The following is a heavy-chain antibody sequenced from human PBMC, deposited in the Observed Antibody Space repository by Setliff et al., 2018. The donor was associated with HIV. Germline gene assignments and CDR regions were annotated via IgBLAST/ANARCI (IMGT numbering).Heavy chain of an antibody. CDR1: GGSLSGYY. D-gene: IGHD2-21*01. CDR3: ATYAGNGGGKGY. J-gene: IGHJ4*02. CDR2: INHSGST. Sequence: SETLSLTCAVYGGSLSGYYWTWIRQPPGKGLEWIGEINHSGSTNYNLSLKSRVTISIDTSKNQFSLKLSSVTAADTAMYYCATYAGNGGGKGYWGQGTLVTVSS. V-gene: IGHV4-34*01.